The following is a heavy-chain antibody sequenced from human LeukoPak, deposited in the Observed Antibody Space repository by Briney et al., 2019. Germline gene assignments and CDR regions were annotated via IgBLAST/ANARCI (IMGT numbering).Heavy chain of an antibody. CDR3: VREEASAGDF. Sequence: SETLSLTCTVSGGSITSSRHFWAWVRQPPGMGLEWIGSIHYTENTFYSPSLQSRVSISVDTSKIQFSLKVYSVTATDTVVYYCVREEASAGDFWGQGTLVTVSS. J-gene: IGHJ4*02. CDR2: IHYTENT. V-gene: IGHV4-39*01. CDR1: GGSITSSRHF. D-gene: IGHD6-19*01.